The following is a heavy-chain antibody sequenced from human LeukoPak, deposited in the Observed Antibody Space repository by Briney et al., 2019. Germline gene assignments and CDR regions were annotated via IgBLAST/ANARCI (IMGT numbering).Heavy chain of an antibody. CDR2: IRSNGDTT. J-gene: IGHJ4*02. D-gene: IGHD2-15*01. CDR1: GFTFDNYA. Sequence: GGSLRLSCAASGFTFDNYAMSWVRQAPGKGLEWVSTIRSNGDTTYYADSVKGRFTISRDNSKNTLYLQMNGLRADDTAVYYCAKDHTPLTVVVSHFNYWGQGTLVSVSS. CDR3: AKDHTPLTVVVSHFNY. V-gene: IGHV3-23*01.